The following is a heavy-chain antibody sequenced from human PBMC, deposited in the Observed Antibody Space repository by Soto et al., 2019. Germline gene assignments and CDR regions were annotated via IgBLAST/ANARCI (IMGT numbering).Heavy chain of an antibody. Sequence: QVQLVQSGAEMKKPESSVKVSCKTSGGAFSNFAVSWVRQAPGQGLEWVGGITPILGTPSYAQKFQGRVTITADVSTTSAYMEITSLTSEDTALYYCVRGGSGSRGDYWGQGTLVTVSS. D-gene: IGHD3-10*01. J-gene: IGHJ4*02. CDR1: GGAFSNFA. CDR3: VRGGSGSRGDY. CDR2: ITPILGTP. V-gene: IGHV1-69*01.